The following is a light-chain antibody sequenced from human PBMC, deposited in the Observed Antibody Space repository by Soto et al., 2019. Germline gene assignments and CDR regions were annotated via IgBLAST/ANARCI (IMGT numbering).Light chain of an antibody. CDR2: GAS. CDR3: QQYNNWYT. J-gene: IGKJ2*01. Sequence: EVVMTQSPATLSVSPGERATLSCRASQSVSSNLAWYQQKPGQAPRLLLYGASIRATGIPARFSGSGSGTEFTLTITRLQSEDFAVYYCQQYNNWYTFGQGTKLEIK. V-gene: IGKV3-15*01. CDR1: QSVSSN.